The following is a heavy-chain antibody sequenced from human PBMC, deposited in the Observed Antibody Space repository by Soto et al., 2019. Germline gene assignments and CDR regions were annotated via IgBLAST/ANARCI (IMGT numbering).Heavy chain of an antibody. D-gene: IGHD3-22*01. Sequence: EVQLVESGGGLVKPGGSLRLSCAASGFTFSSYSMNWVRQAPGKGLEWVSSISSSGSYIYYADSVKGRFTLSRDNAKNSLYLQMNRLRAEDTAVYYCAREGAYDSSGYYFDYWGQGTLVTVSS. J-gene: IGHJ4*02. V-gene: IGHV3-21*01. CDR3: AREGAYDSSGYYFDY. CDR2: ISSSGSYI. CDR1: GFTFSSYS.